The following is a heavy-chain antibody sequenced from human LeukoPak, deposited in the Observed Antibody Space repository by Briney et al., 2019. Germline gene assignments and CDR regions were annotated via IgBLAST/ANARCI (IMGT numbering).Heavy chain of an antibody. Sequence: PGGSLRLSCAASGFTVSTYHMTWVRQAPGKGLECVSVIYSGGSTYYADSAKGRFTVSRDNSKNTLYLQMNSLRAEDTAMYYCARGLGYCTSTTCLLPFDYWGQGTLVTVSS. D-gene: IGHD2-2*01. V-gene: IGHV3-53*01. J-gene: IGHJ4*02. CDR3: ARGLGYCTSTTCLLPFDY. CDR2: IYSGGST. CDR1: GFTVSTYH.